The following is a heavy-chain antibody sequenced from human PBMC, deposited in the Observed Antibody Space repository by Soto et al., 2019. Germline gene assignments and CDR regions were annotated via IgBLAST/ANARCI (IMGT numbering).Heavy chain of an antibody. D-gene: IGHD3-22*01. J-gene: IGHJ5*02. CDR2: IYYSGST. CDR1: GGSISSGGYY. Sequence: PSETLSLTCTVSGGSISSGGYYWSWIRQHPGKGLEWIGYIYYSGSTYYNPSLKSRVTISVDTSKNQFSLKLSSVTAADTAVYYCAREITSAVVVPSSDWFDPWGQGTLVTVSS. CDR3: AREITSAVVVPSSDWFDP. V-gene: IGHV4-31*03.